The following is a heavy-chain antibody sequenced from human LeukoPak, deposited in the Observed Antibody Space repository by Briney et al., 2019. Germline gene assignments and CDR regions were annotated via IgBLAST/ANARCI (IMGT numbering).Heavy chain of an antibody. CDR2: IWPGDSNT. Sequence: GESLKISCKGSGYRFTDYWIGWVRQMPGKGLEWMGIIWPGDSNTKYSPSFQGQVTISADRSISTAYLHRTSLKASDTAMYYCARHVTTVTTSWFDPGGQGTLVTVSS. CDR3: ARHVTTVTTSWFDP. J-gene: IGHJ5*02. CDR1: GYRFTDYW. V-gene: IGHV5-51*01. D-gene: IGHD4-11*01.